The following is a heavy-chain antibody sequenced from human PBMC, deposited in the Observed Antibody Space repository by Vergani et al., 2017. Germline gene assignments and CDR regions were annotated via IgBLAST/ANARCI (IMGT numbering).Heavy chain of an antibody. CDR1: GGSFSGYY. Sequence: QVQLQQWGAGLLKPSDTLSLTCAVYGGSFSGYYWSWIRQPPGKGLEWIGEIIHSGSTNYNPSFKSRVTISVDTPKIQFSLKLSSVTAADTAVYYCARVVQELLHIDLLGRGTLVTVSS. D-gene: IGHD2-15*01. V-gene: IGHV4-34*12. CDR2: IIHSGST. CDR3: ARVVQELLHIDL. J-gene: IGHJ2*01.